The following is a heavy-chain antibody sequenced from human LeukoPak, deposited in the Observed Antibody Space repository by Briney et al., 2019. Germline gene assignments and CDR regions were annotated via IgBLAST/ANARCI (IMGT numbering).Heavy chain of an antibody. D-gene: IGHD3-10*01. Sequence: ASVKVSCKASGYTFTGYYMHWVRQAPGQGLEWMGWINPNSGGTNYAQKFQGRVTMTRDTSISTAYMELSRLRSDDTAVYYCARTYTMVRGFDYWGQGTLVTVSS. CDR3: ARTYTMVRGFDY. CDR1: GYTFTGYY. V-gene: IGHV1-2*02. J-gene: IGHJ4*02. CDR2: INPNSGGT.